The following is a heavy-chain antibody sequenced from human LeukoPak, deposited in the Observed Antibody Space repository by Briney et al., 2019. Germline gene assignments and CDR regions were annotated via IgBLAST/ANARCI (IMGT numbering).Heavy chain of an antibody. J-gene: IGHJ6*03. CDR1: GGPFSGYY. CDR2: IHYRGNT. Sequence: SETLSHTCALYGGPFSGYYWGWIRQPPGKGLEWTGSIHYRGNTYYNPSLKSRVTISVDTSKNQFSLKLSSVTAADTAVYYCARGVRDVASPLYYMDVWGKGTTVTVSS. D-gene: IGHD3-10*01. CDR3: ARGVRDVASPLYYMDV. V-gene: IGHV4-34*01.